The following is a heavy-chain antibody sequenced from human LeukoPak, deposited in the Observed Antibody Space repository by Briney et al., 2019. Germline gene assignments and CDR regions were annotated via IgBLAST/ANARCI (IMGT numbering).Heavy chain of an antibody. CDR2: ISYDGSNK. CDR3: ARDPIGFCGGDCYDFYYGMDV. CDR1: GFTFSSYG. V-gene: IGHV3-30*03. J-gene: IGHJ6*02. Sequence: PGRSLRLSCAASGFTFSSYGMHWVRQAPGKGLEWVAVISYDGSNKYYADSVKGRFSISRDNSKKTLYLQMNSLRAEDTAVYYCARDPIGFCGGDCYDFYYGMDVWGQGTTVIVSS. D-gene: IGHD2-21*02.